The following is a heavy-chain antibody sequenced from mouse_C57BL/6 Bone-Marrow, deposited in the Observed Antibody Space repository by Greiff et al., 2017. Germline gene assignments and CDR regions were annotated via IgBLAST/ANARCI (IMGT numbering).Heavy chain of an antibody. CDR2: IDPNSGGT. Sequence: QVQLQQSGAELVKPGASVKLSCKASGYTFTSYWMHWVKQRPGRGLAWLGRIDPNSGGTKYNEKFKSKATLTVDNPSSTAYMQLSSLTSADSAVXYCAREWANYYGSINWYFDVWGTGTTVTVSS. V-gene: IGHV1-72*01. CDR1: GYTFTSYW. CDR3: AREWANYYGSINWYFDV. J-gene: IGHJ1*03. D-gene: IGHD1-1*01.